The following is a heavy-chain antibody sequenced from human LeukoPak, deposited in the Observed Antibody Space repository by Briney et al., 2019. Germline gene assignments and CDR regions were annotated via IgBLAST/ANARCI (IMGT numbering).Heavy chain of an antibody. Sequence: PSETLSLTCTVSGGSISSYYWSWIRQPPGKGLEWIGYIYYSGSTNYNPSLKSRVTISVDTSKNQFSLKLSSVTAADTAVYFCAREPRVGNTGYYFGYWGQGTLVTVSS. CDR3: AREPRVGNTGYYFGY. D-gene: IGHD3-9*01. CDR1: GGSISSYY. V-gene: IGHV4-59*01. CDR2: IYYSGST. J-gene: IGHJ4*02.